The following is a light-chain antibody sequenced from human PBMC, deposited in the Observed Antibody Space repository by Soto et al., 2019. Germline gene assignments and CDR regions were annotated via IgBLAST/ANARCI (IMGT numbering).Light chain of an antibody. Sequence: QSVLTQPPSVSGAPGQRATISCTGSSSNIGAGYDVHWYQQRPGTAPKLLIYGNKNRPSGVPDRFSGSKSGTSASLAITGLQAKDEADYYCQSYDSSLSVSYVFGTGTKVTVL. CDR1: SSNIGAGYD. J-gene: IGLJ1*01. V-gene: IGLV1-40*01. CDR3: QSYDSSLSVSYV. CDR2: GNK.